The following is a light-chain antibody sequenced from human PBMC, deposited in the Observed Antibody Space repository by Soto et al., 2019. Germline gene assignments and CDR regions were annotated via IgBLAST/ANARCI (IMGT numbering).Light chain of an antibody. V-gene: IGKV3-20*01. CDR3: QQYGSSPFT. CDR2: GAS. Sequence: ESVLTQSPGTLSMSPGERATLSCRASQSVSSSYSAWYQQKPGQAPRLFIYGASRRATGIPDRFSGSGSGTDFTLTISRLDPEDFAVYYCQQYGSSPFTFGPGTKVDIK. J-gene: IGKJ3*01. CDR1: QSVSSSY.